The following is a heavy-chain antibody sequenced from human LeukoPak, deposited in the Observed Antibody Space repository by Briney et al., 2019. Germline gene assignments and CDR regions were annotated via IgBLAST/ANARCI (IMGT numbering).Heavy chain of an antibody. CDR1: GFTFHSHS. J-gene: IGHJ4*02. Sequence: GGSLRLSCAASGFTFHSHSMNWVRQAPGKGLEWVSSISMTSSYIYYADSVKGRFTVSRDNAKNSLYLHMNSLRAEDTAVYYCARVAGYSGYEPGYFEDWGQGTLVTVSS. D-gene: IGHD5-12*01. CDR3: ARVAGYSGYEPGYFED. CDR2: ISMTSSYI. V-gene: IGHV3-21*01.